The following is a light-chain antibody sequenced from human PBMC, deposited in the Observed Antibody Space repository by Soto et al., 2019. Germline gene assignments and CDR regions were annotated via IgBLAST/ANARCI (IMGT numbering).Light chain of an antibody. J-gene: IGLJ2*01. Sequence: QSALTQPASVSGSPGQSITISCTGTSSDFGSYNLVSWYQQHPGKAPKLMIYEGSKRPSGVSNRFSGSKSGNTASLTIAGLQAEDEADYYCCSYAGSSTFEGFGGGTKVTVL. CDR3: CSYAGSSTFEG. V-gene: IGLV2-23*03. CDR2: EGS. CDR1: SSDFGSYNL.